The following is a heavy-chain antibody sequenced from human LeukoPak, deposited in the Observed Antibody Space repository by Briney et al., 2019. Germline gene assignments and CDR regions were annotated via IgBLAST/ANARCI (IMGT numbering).Heavy chain of an antibody. Sequence: PSETLSLTCTVSGGSISSYYWSWIRQPPGKGLKWIGYIYYSGSTNHNPSLKSRVTISVDTSKNQFSLKLSSVTAADTAVYYCARRTGYYDGFDYWGQGTLVTVSS. CDR1: GGSISSYY. J-gene: IGHJ4*02. D-gene: IGHD3/OR15-3a*01. V-gene: IGHV4-59*01. CDR2: IYYSGST. CDR3: ARRTGYYDGFDY.